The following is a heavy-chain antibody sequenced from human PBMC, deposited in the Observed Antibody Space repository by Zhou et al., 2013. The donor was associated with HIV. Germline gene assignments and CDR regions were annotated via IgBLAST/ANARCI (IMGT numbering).Heavy chain of an antibody. CDR1: GGTFSSYA. J-gene: IGHJ4*02. CDR3: TRFHRFNAYDGVFDS. Sequence: QVQLVQSGAEVKKPGSSVKVSCKASGGTFSSYAISWVRQAPGQGLEWMGGIIPIFGTANNAQKFQGRVTITTDESTSTAYMELSSLRSEDTAVYYCTRFHRFNAYDGVFDSWGQGTLVTVSS. V-gene: IGHV1-69*05. CDR2: IIPIFGTA. D-gene: IGHD3-3*01.